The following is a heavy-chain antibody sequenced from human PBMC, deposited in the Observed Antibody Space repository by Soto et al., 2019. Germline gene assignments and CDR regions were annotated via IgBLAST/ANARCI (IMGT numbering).Heavy chain of an antibody. Sequence: GGSLRLSCAASGFTFTDYYMTWIRQAPGKGLEWVSYISSSGSTIYYADSVKGRFTISRDNAKNSLYLQMNTLRAEDTAVYYCARVLVFYGGFDPWGQGTLVTVSS. V-gene: IGHV3-11*01. CDR1: GFTFTDYY. J-gene: IGHJ5*02. D-gene: IGHD2-21*02. CDR3: ARVLVFYGGFDP. CDR2: ISSSGSTI.